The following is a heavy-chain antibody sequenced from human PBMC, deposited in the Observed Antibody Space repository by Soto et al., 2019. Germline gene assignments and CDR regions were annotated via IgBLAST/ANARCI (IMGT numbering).Heavy chain of an antibody. CDR3: ARDEYFAWLLYGYYYYGMDV. CDR1: GFTFSSYA. D-gene: IGHD3-9*01. CDR2: ISYDGSNK. J-gene: IGHJ6*02. Sequence: QVQLVESGGGVVQPGRSLRLSCAASGFTFSSYAMHWVRQAPGKGLEWVAVISYDGSNKYYADSVKGRFTISRDNSKNTLYLQMNSLRAEDTAVYYCARDEYFAWLLYGYYYYGMDVWGQGPTVTVSS. V-gene: IGHV3-30-3*01.